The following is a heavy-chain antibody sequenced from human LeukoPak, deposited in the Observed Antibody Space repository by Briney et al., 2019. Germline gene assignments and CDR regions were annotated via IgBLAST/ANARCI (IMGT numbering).Heavy chain of an antibody. CDR1: GGSISSSNYY. CDR2: IYYSGST. V-gene: IGHV4-39*07. Sequence: SETLSLTCTVSGGSISSSNYYWGWIRQPPGKGLEWIGRIYYSGSTFYNPSLKSRVTISVDTSKNQFSLRLSSVTAADTAVYYCARAYSSSWPPYFDYWGQGTLVTVSS. D-gene: IGHD6-13*01. J-gene: IGHJ4*02. CDR3: ARAYSSSWPPYFDY.